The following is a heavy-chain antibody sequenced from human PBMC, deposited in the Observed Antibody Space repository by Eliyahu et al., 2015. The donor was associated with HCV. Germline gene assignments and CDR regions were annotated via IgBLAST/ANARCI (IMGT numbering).Heavy chain of an antibody. J-gene: IGHJ5*01. V-gene: IGHV4-34*01. Sequence: QVQLQQWGAGLLKPSEXLSLTCAVYGGSFSDYYWSWIRQSPGKGLEWIGEINHSGNTNYNPSLKSRVSISVDTSKKQFSLKLTSVTAADTAVYFCAQKEYSGYGWFGSWGLGTLVTVTS. CDR1: GGSFSDYY. CDR3: AQKEYSGYGWFGS. D-gene: IGHD5-12*01. CDR2: INHSGNT.